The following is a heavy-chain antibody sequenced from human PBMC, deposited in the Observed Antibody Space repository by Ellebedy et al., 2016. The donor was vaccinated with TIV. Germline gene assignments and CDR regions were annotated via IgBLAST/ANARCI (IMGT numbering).Heavy chain of an antibody. CDR1: GYNFSNNW. D-gene: IGHD4-17*01. V-gene: IGHV5-10-1*01. CDR3: ARRGDSDFDS. Sequence: GESLKISCKISGYNFSNNWISWVRQKPEKGLEWMGRIPPSDSAIDYRPSFRGHVTMSVDKSISFAFLQWSSLQASDTAMYYCARRGDSDFDSWGQGTVVTVSP. J-gene: IGHJ4*02. CDR2: IPPSDSAI.